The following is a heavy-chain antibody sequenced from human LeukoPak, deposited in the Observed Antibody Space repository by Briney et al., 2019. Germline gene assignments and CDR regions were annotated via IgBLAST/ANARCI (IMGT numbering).Heavy chain of an antibody. CDR1: GYTFTSYG. CDR2: ISAYNGNT. CDR3: ARGIWEYSGSYRDEYYFDY. V-gene: IGHV1-18*01. D-gene: IGHD1-26*01. J-gene: IGHJ4*02. Sequence: ASVKVSCKASGYTFTSYGISWVRQAPGQGLEWMGWISAYNGNTNYAQKLQGRVTMTTDTSTSTAYMELRSLRSDDTAVYYCARGIWEYSGSYRDEYYFDYWGQGTLVTVPS.